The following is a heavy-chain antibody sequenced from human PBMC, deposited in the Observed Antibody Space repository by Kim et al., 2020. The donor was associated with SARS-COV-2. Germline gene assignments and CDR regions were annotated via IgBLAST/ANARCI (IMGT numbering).Heavy chain of an antibody. J-gene: IGHJ3*02. CDR1: GGSISSSSYY. V-gene: IGHV4-39*07. Sequence: SETLALTCTVSGGSISSSSYYWGWIRQPPGKGLEWIGSIYYSGSTYYNPSLKSRVTISVDTSKNQFSLKLSSVTAADTAVYYCARWGPAYAFDIWGQGT. CDR2: IYYSGST. CDR3: ARWGPAYAFDI. D-gene: IGHD7-27*01.